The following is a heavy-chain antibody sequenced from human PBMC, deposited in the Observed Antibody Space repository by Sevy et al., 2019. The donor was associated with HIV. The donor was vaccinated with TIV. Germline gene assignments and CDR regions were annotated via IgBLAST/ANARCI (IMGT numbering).Heavy chain of an antibody. Sequence: GESLKISCKGSGYSFTRYWIAWVRQMPGKGLEWMGIIYPDDSETSYSPSFQGQVTISADKSISTAYLQWSSLRASDSAMYYCARLICTSGICYIDYWGQGNLVTVSS. CDR1: GYSFTRYW. CDR3: ARLICTSGICYIDY. D-gene: IGHD2-8*01. J-gene: IGHJ4*02. V-gene: IGHV5-51*01. CDR2: IYPDDSET.